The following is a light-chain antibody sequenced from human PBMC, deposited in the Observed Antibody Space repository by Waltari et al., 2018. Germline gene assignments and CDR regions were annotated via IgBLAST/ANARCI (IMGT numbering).Light chain of an antibody. CDR3: QQRTNWPPSIA. Sequence: LVLTQSPAILSLSPGERANLSCRSSQSVSDSLVWYQQKPGQAPRLLISGASARATGIPARFSARGSGSDSTLTISSLEPDDFAIYYCQQRTNWPPSIAFGQGTRLE. V-gene: IGKV3-11*01. CDR2: GAS. J-gene: IGKJ5*01. CDR1: QSVSDS.